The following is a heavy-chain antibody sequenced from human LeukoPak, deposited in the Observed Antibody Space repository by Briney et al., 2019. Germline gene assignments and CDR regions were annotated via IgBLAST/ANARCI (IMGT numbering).Heavy chain of an antibody. Sequence: SVKVSCKASGGTFSSYAISWVRQAPGQGLEWMGGIIPIFGTANYAQKFQGRVTITADESTSTAYMELSSPRSEDTAVYYCATRYCSSTSCYPKYYYYYGMDVWGQGTTVTVSS. J-gene: IGHJ6*02. CDR2: IIPIFGTA. CDR3: ATRYCSSTSCYPKYYYYYGMDV. D-gene: IGHD2-2*01. CDR1: GGTFSSYA. V-gene: IGHV1-69*13.